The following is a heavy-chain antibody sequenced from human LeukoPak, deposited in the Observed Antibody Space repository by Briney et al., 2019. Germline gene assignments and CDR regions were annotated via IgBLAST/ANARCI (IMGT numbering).Heavy chain of an antibody. CDR2: ISAYNGNT. CDR3: ARTNCYYLGEYYFDY. Sequence: ASVKVSCKASGYTFTSYGISWVRQAPGQGLEWMGWISAYNGNTNYAQKLQGRVTVTTDTSTSSAYMELRSLSSDDTAVYYCARTNCYYLGEYYFDYWGQGTLVTVSS. V-gene: IGHV1-18*01. CDR1: GYTFTSYG. J-gene: IGHJ4*02. D-gene: IGHD2/OR15-2a*01.